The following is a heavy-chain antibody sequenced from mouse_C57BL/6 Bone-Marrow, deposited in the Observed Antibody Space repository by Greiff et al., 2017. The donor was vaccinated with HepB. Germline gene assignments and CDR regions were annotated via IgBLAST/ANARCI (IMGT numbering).Heavy chain of an antibody. Sequence: VQLVESGPELVKPGASVKISCKASGYAFSSSWMNWVKQRPGKGLEWIGRIYPGDGDTNYNGKFKGKATLTADKSSSTADMQLSSLTSEDSAVYYWAVVAEDYAMDYWGQGTSVTVSS. CDR2: IYPGDGDT. D-gene: IGHD1-1*01. J-gene: IGHJ4*01. CDR3: AVVAEDYAMDY. CDR1: GYAFSSSW. V-gene: IGHV1-82*01.